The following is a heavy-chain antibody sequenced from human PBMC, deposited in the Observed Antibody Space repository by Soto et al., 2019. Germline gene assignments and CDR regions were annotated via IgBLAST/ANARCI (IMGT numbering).Heavy chain of an antibody. CDR1: GFTFSSYG. V-gene: IGHV3-30*18. J-gene: IGHJ6*02. CDR2: ISYDGSNK. CDR3: AKDQLRGVRGVITYYYGMDV. Sequence: QVQLVESGGGVVQPGRSLRLSCAASGFTFSSYGMHWVRQAPGKGLEWVAGISYDGSNKYYADSVKGLFTISRDNSKNTLYLQMNSLRAEDTAVYYCAKDQLRGVRGVITYYYGMDVWGQGTTVTVSS. D-gene: IGHD3-10*01.